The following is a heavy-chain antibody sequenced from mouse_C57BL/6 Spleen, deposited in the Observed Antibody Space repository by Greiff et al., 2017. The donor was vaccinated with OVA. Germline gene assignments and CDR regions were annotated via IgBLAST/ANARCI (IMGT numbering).Heavy chain of an antibody. CDR1: GFTFTDYY. V-gene: IGHV7-4*01. CDR2: IRNKANGYTT. CDR3: VKAVSDGYYVLFAY. J-gene: IGHJ3*01. Sequence: EVKVVESGGGLVQPGASLRLSCAASGFTFTDYYMSWVRQPPGKAPEWLALIRNKANGYTTEYTASVKSRFTISRDNSQNILYLQMNTLRAEDSATYYCVKAVSDGYYVLFAYWGQGTLVTVSA. D-gene: IGHD2-3*01.